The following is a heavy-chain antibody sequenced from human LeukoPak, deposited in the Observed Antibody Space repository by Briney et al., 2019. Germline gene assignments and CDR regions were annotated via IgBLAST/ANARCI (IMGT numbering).Heavy chain of an antibody. D-gene: IGHD3-22*01. CDR2: IYSGGNT. CDR1: GSTVSSNS. Sequence: GGSLRLSCTVSGSTVSSNSMSWVRQAPGKGLEWVSFIYSGGNTHNSDSVKGRFTISRDNSKNTLYLQMNSLRAEDTAVYYCARRAGDYSHPYDYWGQGTLVTVSS. CDR3: ARRAGDYSHPYDY. J-gene: IGHJ4*02. V-gene: IGHV3-53*01.